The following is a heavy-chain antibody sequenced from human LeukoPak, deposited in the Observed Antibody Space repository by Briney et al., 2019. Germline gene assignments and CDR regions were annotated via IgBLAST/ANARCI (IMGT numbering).Heavy chain of an antibody. CDR3: AKWGDYDILTGYYDSDY. V-gene: IGHV3-23*01. CDR1: GFTFSNYA. Sequence: PGGSLRLSCAASGFTFSNYAMSWVRQAPGKGLEWVSAIVCSGGSTYYADSVKGRFTISRDNPKNTLYLQMNRLRAEDTAVYYCAKWGDYDILTGYYDSDYWGQGTLVTVSS. CDR2: IVCSGGST. D-gene: IGHD3-9*01. J-gene: IGHJ4*02.